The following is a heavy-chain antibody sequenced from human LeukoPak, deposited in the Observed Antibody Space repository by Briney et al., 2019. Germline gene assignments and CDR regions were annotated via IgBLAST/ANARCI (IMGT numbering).Heavy chain of an antibody. V-gene: IGHV4-4*07. Sequence: SETLSLTCTVSGGSISSYYWSWIRQPAGKGLEWIGRIYTSGSTNYNPSLKSRVTMSVDTSKNQFSLKLSSVTAADTAVYYCAREGLPAFAYSGSYSAVAWFDPWGQGTLVTVSS. CDR2: IYTSGST. D-gene: IGHD1-26*01. J-gene: IGHJ5*02. CDR3: AREGLPAFAYSGSYSAVAWFDP. CDR1: GGSISSYY.